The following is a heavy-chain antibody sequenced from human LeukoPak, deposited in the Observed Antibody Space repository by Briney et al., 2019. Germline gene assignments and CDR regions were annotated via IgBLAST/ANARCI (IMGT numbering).Heavy chain of an antibody. Sequence: ASVKVSCKASGYTFTSYGISWVRQAPGQGLEWMGWISAYNGNTNYAQKFQGRVTMTRDTSISTAYMELSRLRSDDTAVYYCAREWWRWFDPWGQGTLVTVSS. CDR3: AREWWRWFDP. CDR1: GYTFTSYG. D-gene: IGHD2-15*01. V-gene: IGHV1-18*01. J-gene: IGHJ5*02. CDR2: ISAYNGNT.